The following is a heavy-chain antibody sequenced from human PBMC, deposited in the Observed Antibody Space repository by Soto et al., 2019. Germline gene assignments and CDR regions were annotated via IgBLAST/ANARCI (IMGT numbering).Heavy chain of an antibody. J-gene: IGHJ4*02. D-gene: IGHD3-22*01. CDR3: AKDLKYNFDTSGYYDH. CDR1: GFTFSSYA. Sequence: EVQVLESGGGLVQPGGSLRLSCAASGFTFSSYAMSWVRQAPGKGLEWVSSITGSGGNTYYADSVKGRFTISRDNSKNTLYLQMNSLRAEDTALYYCAKDLKYNFDTSGYYDHGGQGTLVTVSS. CDR2: ITGSGGNT. V-gene: IGHV3-23*01.